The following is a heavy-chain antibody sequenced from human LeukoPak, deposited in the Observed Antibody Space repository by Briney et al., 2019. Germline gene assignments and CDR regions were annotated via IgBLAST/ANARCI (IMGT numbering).Heavy chain of an antibody. CDR1: GFTFSSYA. J-gene: IGHJ4*02. CDR3: AKVPKVVVVAADFDY. D-gene: IGHD2-15*01. Sequence: GGSLRLSCAASGFTFSSYAMSWVRQAPGKGLEWVSAISGSGGSTYYADPVEGRFTISRDNSKNTLYLQMNSLRVEDTAVYYCAKVPKVVVVAADFDYWGQGTLVTVSS. CDR2: ISGSGGST. V-gene: IGHV3-23*01.